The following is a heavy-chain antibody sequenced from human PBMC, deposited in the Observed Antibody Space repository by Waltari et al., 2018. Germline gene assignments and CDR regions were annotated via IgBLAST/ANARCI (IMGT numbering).Heavy chain of an antibody. Sequence: QVQLVQSGAEVKKPESSVKVSGKASGGTFSSYAISWVRQAPGQGLEWMGGIIPIFGTANYAQKFQGRVTITTDESTSTAYMELSSLRSEDTAVYYCATGSSGSYYKVPFDYWGQGTLVTVSS. D-gene: IGHD3-10*01. V-gene: IGHV1-69*05. CDR2: IIPIFGTA. CDR1: GGTFSSYA. J-gene: IGHJ4*02. CDR3: ATGSSGSYYKVPFDY.